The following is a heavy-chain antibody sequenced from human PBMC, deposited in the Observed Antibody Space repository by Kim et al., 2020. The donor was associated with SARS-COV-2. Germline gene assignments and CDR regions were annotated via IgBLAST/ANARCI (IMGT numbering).Heavy chain of an antibody. CDR2: IVVGSGNT. D-gene: IGHD3-22*01. CDR3: AASTEKNTMILCH. CDR1: GFTFTSSA. Sequence: SVKVSCKASGFTFTSSAVQWVRQARGQRLEWIGWIVVGSGNTNYAQKFQERVTITRDMSTSTAYMELSSLRSEDTAVYYCAASTEKNTMILCHWGQGTLVTVSS. V-gene: IGHV1-58*01. J-gene: IGHJ4*02.